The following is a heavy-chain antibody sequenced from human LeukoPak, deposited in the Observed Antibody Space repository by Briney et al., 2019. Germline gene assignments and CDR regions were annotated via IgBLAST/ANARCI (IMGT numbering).Heavy chain of an antibody. CDR2: ISGSGGST. J-gene: IGHJ5*02. V-gene: IGHV3-23*01. Sequence: GGSLRLSCAASEFTFSSYAMSWVRQAPGKGLEWVSAISGSGGSTYYADSVKGRFTISRDNSKNTLYLQMNSLRAEDTAVYYCARSYHRSHWFDPWGQGTLVTVSS. CDR1: EFTFSSYA. CDR3: ARSYHRSHWFDP. D-gene: IGHD3-10*01.